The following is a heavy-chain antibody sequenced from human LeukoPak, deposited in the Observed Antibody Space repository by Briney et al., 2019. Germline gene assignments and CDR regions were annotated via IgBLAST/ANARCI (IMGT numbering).Heavy chain of an antibody. CDR1: GYTFTSYY. CDR2: LNPSGGST. D-gene: IGHD2-2*01. CDR3: ARENCSSTTCYGGPLDY. Sequence: ASVKVSCKASGYTFTSYYMHWVRQAPGQGLECMGILNPSGGSTSYAQKFQGRVTMTRDMSTSTVYMELSSLRSEDTAVYYCARENCSSTTCYGGPLDYWGQGTLVTVSS. J-gene: IGHJ4*02. V-gene: IGHV1-46*01.